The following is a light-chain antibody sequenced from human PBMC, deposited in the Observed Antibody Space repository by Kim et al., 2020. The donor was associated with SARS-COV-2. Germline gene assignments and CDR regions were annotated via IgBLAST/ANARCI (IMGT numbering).Light chain of an antibody. CDR3: LQYDTSLT. Sequence: SLSPGERATLSCRASQSLSTSYLAWYQQKPGQAPRLLMYDTSKRAAGVPDRFSGSGSGTQFTLTISRLEPEDFAVYFCLQYDTSLTFGGGTKLEI. CDR2: DTS. J-gene: IGKJ4*01. V-gene: IGKV3-20*01. CDR1: QSLSTSY.